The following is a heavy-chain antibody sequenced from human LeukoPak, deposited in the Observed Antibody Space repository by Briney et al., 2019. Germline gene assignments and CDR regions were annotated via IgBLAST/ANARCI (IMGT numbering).Heavy chain of an antibody. V-gene: IGHV1-18*01. CDR3: TREDLCGGNVYRCGGSDS. Sequence: ASVKVSCKASGYTFTNFAIGWVRQAPGEGLEWMGWINTYNGNTDYAQKVQDRVTMTADTSTSTAYMELRSLRSDDTAVYYCTREDLCGGNVYRCGGSDSWGQGTLVTVSS. J-gene: IGHJ4*02. CDR2: INTYNGNT. D-gene: IGHD4-23*01. CDR1: GYTFTNFA.